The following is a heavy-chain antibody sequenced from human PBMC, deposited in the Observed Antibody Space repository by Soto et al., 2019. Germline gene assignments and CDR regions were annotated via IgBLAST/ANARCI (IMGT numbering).Heavy chain of an antibody. V-gene: IGHV4-30-2*01. D-gene: IGHD3-10*01. CDR2: IYHSGST. CDR3: ARVNNGGEYYYYGMDV. Sequence: QLQLQESGSGLVKPSQTLSLTCAVSGGSISSGGYSWSWIRQPPGKGLEWIGYIYHSGSTYYNPSLKNRVTIPVDRPKNQVSRKLRSVPAADTAVYYCARVNNGGEYYYYGMDVWGQGTTVTVSS. CDR1: GGSISSGGYS. J-gene: IGHJ6*02.